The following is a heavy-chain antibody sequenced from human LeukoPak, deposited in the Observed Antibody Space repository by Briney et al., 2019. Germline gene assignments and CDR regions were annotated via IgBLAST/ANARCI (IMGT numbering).Heavy chain of an antibody. CDR1: GFTFSSYS. V-gene: IGHV3-74*01. Sequence: GGSLRLSCAASGFTFSSYSMNWVRQAPGKGLEWVSGINSDGGTTTYADSVKGRFTISRDNAKNTLYLQMNNLRAEDTAIHYCATDSYVSGSYYRLFYWGQGTLVTVSS. J-gene: IGHJ4*02. CDR2: INSDGGTT. D-gene: IGHD3-10*01. CDR3: ATDSYVSGSYYRLFY.